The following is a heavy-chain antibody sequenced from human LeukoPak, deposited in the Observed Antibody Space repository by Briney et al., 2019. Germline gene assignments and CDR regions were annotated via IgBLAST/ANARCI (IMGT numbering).Heavy chain of an antibody. Sequence: VASVKVSCKASGYTFTSYGISRVRQAPGQGLEWMGWISALSGNANYAHKFRGRVTLTRDTSTGTAYMELRSLKSDDTAVYYCARDEQYQLMILDFWGQGTLITVSS. CDR1: GYTFTSYG. V-gene: IGHV1-18*01. J-gene: IGHJ4*02. CDR2: ISALSGNA. D-gene: IGHD3-16*01. CDR3: ARDEQYQLMILDF.